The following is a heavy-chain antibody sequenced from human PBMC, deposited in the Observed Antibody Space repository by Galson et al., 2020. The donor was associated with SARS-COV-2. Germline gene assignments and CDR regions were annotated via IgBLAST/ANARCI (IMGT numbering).Heavy chain of an antibody. V-gene: IGHV4-59*11. CDR3: ARYYDFYDFMDV. CDR1: GGSISRHY. CDR2: IYYSGST. Sequence: SETLSLTCSVSGGSISRHYWSWIRQPPGKRLEWIGYIYYSGSTNYNPSLGGRVTMSVDTSKNQFSLKLSSVTAADTAVYYCARYYDFYDFMDVWGKGTTVIVSS. D-gene: IGHD3-3*01. J-gene: IGHJ6*03.